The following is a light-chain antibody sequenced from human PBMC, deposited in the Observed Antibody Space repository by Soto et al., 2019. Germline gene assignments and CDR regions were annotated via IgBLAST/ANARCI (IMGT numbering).Light chain of an antibody. V-gene: IGKV1-39*01. J-gene: IGKJ1*01. Sequence: DIQITQSPSTLSASLGDRVTITCQASQSISSYLNWYQQKPGKAPKLLIYAASSLQSGVPSRFSGSGSGTDCTITISSLQPEDFSTYYCQQSYSTSWTFHQGTKVDI. CDR1: QSISSY. CDR2: AAS. CDR3: QQSYSTSWT.